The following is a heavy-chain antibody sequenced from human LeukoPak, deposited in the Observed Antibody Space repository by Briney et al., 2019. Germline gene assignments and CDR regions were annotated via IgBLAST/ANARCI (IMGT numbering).Heavy chain of an antibody. J-gene: IGHJ4*02. CDR1: GFTFSSYA. D-gene: IGHD3-22*01. CDR2: ISGSGGST. Sequence: GGSLRLSCAASGFTFSSYAMSWVRQAPGKGLEWVSAISGSGGSTYYADSVKGRFTISRDNSKNTLYLQMNSLRAEDTAVYYCAKSRSTITMIVVAYYFDYWGQGTLVTVSS. CDR3: AKSRSTITMIVVAYYFDY. V-gene: IGHV3-23*01.